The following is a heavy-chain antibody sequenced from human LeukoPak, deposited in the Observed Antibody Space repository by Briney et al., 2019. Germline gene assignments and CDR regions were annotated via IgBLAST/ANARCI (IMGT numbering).Heavy chain of an antibody. CDR1: VYTFPIYG. CDR2: ISAYNGKT. Sequence: SVNVSCKASVYTFPIYGINWVRQAPRQGREWMGWISAYNGKTNYAQKLQGRVTMTTDTSTSTAYMELRSLRSDDPAVYYCARDLDQYSGRYGGFGHVFWGQGALVTVSS. D-gene: IGHD1-26*01. V-gene: IGHV1-18*01. CDR3: ARDLDQYSGRYGGFGHVF. J-gene: IGHJ4*02.